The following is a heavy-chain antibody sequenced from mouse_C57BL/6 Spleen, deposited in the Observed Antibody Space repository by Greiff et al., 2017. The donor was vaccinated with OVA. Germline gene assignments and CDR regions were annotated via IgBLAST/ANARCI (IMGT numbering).Heavy chain of an antibody. CDR3: AREGDYSFDY. CDR1: ESPFGSYA. J-gene: IGHJ2*01. V-gene: IGHV5-4*01. Sequence: VQLKESGGGLLKPGGSLKLSFEASESPFGSYALSWVGRTPEKRLEWVATISDGGSYTYYPDNVKGRFTISRDNAKNNLYLQMSHLKSEDTAMYYCAREGDYSFDYWGQGTTLTVSS. CDR2: ISDGGSYT.